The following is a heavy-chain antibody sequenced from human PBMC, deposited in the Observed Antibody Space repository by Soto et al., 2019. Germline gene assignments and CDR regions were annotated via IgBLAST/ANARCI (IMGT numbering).Heavy chain of an antibody. CDR2: ISAGGRSI. V-gene: IGHV3-21*01. D-gene: IGHD3-10*01. CDR1: GFTFTSYT. CDR3: ARSAPGNPFDI. J-gene: IGHJ3*02. Sequence: GGSLRLSCAASGFTFTSYTMNWVRQAPGKGLEWVSSISAGGRSIYYADSLKGRSTVSRDNAKNSLYLQMNSLRADDTAVYYCARSAPGNPFDIWGQGTMVT.